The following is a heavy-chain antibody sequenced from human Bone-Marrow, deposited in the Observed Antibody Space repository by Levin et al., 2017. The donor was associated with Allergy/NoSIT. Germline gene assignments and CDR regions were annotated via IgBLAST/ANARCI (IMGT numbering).Heavy chain of an antibody. V-gene: IGHV3-11*01. Sequence: PGGSLRLSCAASGFTFSDYYMSWIRQAPGKGLEWVSYISSSGSTIYYADSVKGRFTISRDNAKNSLYLQMNSLRAEDTAVYYCARDRKQSNGFWSGYWGYYYDGMDVWGQGTTVTVSS. D-gene: IGHD3-3*01. CDR1: GFTFSDYY. CDR3: ARDRKQSNGFWSGYWGYYYDGMDV. J-gene: IGHJ6*02. CDR2: ISSSGSTI.